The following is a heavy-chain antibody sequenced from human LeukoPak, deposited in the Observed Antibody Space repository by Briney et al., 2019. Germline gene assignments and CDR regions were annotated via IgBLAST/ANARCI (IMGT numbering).Heavy chain of an antibody. V-gene: IGHV3-23*01. CDR3: ATVNYDYYYYVMDV. D-gene: IGHD1-7*01. Sequence: GGSLRLSCAASGFTFSSYAVTWVRQAPGKGLEWVSTISGSVGTTYYADSVKGRFTISRDNSKNMLYLQMNSLRADDTAVYYCATVNYDYYYYVMDVWGQGTTLTVSS. CDR2: ISGSVGTT. CDR1: GFTFSSYA. J-gene: IGHJ6*02.